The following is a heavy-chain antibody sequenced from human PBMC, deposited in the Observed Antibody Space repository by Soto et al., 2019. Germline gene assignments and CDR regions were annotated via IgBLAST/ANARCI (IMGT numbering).Heavy chain of an antibody. CDR2: ISGSTGTT. V-gene: IGHV3-23*01. CDR1: GFTFSNFA. CDR3: AKDTSSSPYYMDV. J-gene: IGHJ6*03. D-gene: IGHD2-2*01. Sequence: EVQVLESGGGSVQPGGSLRLSCAASGFTFSNFAMSWVRHAPGKGLEWVSEISGSTGTTYYGDSVKCRFIISRDNSKNTLHLQMNSLRAEDTAVYYCAKDTSSSPYYMDVWGKGTTVTVSS.